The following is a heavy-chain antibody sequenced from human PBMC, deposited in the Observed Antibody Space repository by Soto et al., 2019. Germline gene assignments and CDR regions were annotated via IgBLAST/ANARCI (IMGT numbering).Heavy chain of an antibody. CDR1: GGSISSYY. CDR2: IYYGGST. J-gene: IGHJ4*02. D-gene: IGHD6-13*01. CDR3: ARGIIAGPY. Sequence: SETLSLTCTVSGGSISSYYWSWIRQPPGKGLEWIGYIYYGGSTNYNPSLKSRVTISVDTSKNQFSLKLSSVTAADTAVYYCARGIIAGPYWGQGTLVTAPQ. V-gene: IGHV4-59*01.